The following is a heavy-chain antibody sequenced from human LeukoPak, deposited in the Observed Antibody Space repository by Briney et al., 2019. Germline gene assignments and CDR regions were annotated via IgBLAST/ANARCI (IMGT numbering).Heavy chain of an antibody. CDR1: GFTFSSYG. V-gene: IGHV3-23*01. J-gene: IGHJ4*02. CDR3: TSHYDSSGFDY. CDR2: ISGSGGST. D-gene: IGHD3-22*01. Sequence: PGGTLRLSCAASGFTFSSYGMSWVRQAPGKGLEWVSGISGSGGSTYYADSVKGRFTISRDNSKNTAYLQMNSLKTEDTAVYYCTSHYDSSGFDYWGQGTLVTVSS.